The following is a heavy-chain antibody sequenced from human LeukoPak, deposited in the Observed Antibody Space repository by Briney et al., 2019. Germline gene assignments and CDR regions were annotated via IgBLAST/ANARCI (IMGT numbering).Heavy chain of an antibody. CDR3: ARDPRPLRRSPNYGLDV. V-gene: IGHV3-33*01. D-gene: IGHD6-6*01. Sequence: PGGSLRLSCAASGFTFSSYAMHWVRQAPGKGLEWVTVIWDDERRTFYADSVEGRFTISRDNSKNTLYLQMNSLRVEDTATYYCARDPRPLRRSPNYGLDVWGQGTPVTVSS. CDR2: IWDDERRT. J-gene: IGHJ6*02. CDR1: GFTFSSYA.